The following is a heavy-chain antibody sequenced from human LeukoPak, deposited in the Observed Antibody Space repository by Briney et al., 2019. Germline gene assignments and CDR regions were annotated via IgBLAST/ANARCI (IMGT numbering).Heavy chain of an antibody. CDR1: GFTFSNYN. CDR2: I. V-gene: IGHV3-69-1*01. Sequence: PGGSLRLSCAASGFTFSNYNMNWVRQAPGKGLEWVSSIYYADSLKGRFTISRDNAKNSLYLQMNSLRAEDTAVYYCARSIYHYYDSSAYSHFDYWGQGTLVTLSS. D-gene: IGHD3-22*01. CDR3: ARSIYHYYDSSAYSHFDY. J-gene: IGHJ4*02.